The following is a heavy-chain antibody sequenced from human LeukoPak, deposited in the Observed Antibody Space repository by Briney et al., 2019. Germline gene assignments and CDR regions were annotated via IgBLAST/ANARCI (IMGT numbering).Heavy chain of an antibody. Sequence: GGSLRLSCTASGFTFGDYAMSWFRQAPGEGLEWVGRIKSKTDGGTTDYAAPVKGRFTISRDDSKNTLYLQMNSLKTEDTAVYYCTGNGSGSYYGVGAFDIWGQGTMVTVSS. D-gene: IGHD3-10*01. CDR3: TGNGSGSYYGVGAFDI. V-gene: IGHV3-15*01. J-gene: IGHJ3*02. CDR2: IKSKTDGGTT. CDR1: GFTFGDYA.